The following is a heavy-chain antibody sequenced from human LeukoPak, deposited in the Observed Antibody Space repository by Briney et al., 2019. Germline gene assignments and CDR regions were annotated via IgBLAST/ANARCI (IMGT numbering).Heavy chain of an antibody. Sequence: SETLSLTCAVYGGSFSGYYWSWIRQPPGKGLEWIGEINHSGSTNYNPSLKSQVTISVDTSKNQFSLKLSSVTAADTAVYYCARGTGTMIYWGQGTLVTVSS. V-gene: IGHV4-34*01. CDR3: ARGTGTMIY. J-gene: IGHJ4*02. D-gene: IGHD1-1*01. CDR1: GGSFSGYY. CDR2: INHSGST.